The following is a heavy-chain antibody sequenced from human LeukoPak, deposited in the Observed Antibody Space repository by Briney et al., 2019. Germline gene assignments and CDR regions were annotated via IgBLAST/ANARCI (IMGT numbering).Heavy chain of an antibody. J-gene: IGHJ4*02. V-gene: IGHV3-23*01. CDR3: AKGHYYGSGSYWV. D-gene: IGHD3-10*01. CDR2: ISSSVVTT. Sequence: PGGSLRLSCAASGFTFSSYAMTWVRQAPGKGLEWVSAISSSVVTTYYADSVKGRFSISRDNSKNMLYLQMNGLRAEDTAVYYCAKGHYYGSGSYWVWGQGTLVTVSS. CDR1: GFTFSSYA.